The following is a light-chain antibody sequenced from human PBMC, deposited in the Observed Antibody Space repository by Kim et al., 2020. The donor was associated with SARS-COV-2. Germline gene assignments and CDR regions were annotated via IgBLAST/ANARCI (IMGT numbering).Light chain of an antibody. CDR3: QQRSIWPIT. V-gene: IGKV3-11*01. J-gene: IGKJ4*01. CDR1: QSISSY. Sequence: LSPGERATLSCRASQSISSYLAWYQQKPVQAPRLLFYDVSNRATGIPARFSGSGSGTDFALTISSLEPEDFAVYYCQQRSIWPITFGGGTKVDIK. CDR2: DVS.